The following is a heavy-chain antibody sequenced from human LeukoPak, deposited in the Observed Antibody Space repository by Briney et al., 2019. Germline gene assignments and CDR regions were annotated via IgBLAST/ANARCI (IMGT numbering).Heavy chain of an antibody. J-gene: IGHJ3*02. CDR1: GFTFSSYS. CDR3: ARDVQYYDFWSGYYTDDAFDI. Sequence: PGGSLRLSCAASGFTFSSYSMNWVRQAPGKGLEWVSSISSSSSYIYYADSVKGRFTISRDSAKNSLYLQMNSLRAEDTAVYYCARDVQYYDFWSGYYTDDAFDIWGQGTMVTVSS. CDR2: ISSSSSYI. V-gene: IGHV3-21*01. D-gene: IGHD3-3*01.